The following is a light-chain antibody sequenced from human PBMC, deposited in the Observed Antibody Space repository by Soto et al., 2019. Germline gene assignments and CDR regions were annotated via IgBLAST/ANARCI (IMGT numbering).Light chain of an antibody. V-gene: IGKV3-20*01. CDR2: AAS. J-gene: IGKJ1*01. Sequence: EIVLTQSPGTLSLSPGERATLSCRASQSVSSSFLAWYQQKPGQAPRLLIYAASSRATGIPDRFSGSGSGTELTLTISRLEPEDFAVYYCQQYDSSPRTFGQGTKVEIK. CDR1: QSVSSSF. CDR3: QQYDSSPRT.